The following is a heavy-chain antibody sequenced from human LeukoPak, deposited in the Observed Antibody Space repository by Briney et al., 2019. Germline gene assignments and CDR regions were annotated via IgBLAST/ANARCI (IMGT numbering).Heavy chain of an antibody. Sequence: PSETLSLTCTVSGVSISSYYWSWIRQPPGKGLGWIGYIYYSENTNYNSSLKSRVTISEDTSKNQFSLNLTSVTAADTAVYYCAGGNFYDSSGHPYHFHYWGQGTLVTVPS. V-gene: IGHV4-59*01. D-gene: IGHD3-22*01. J-gene: IGHJ4*02. CDR2: IYYSENT. CDR3: AGGNFYDSSGHPYHFHY. CDR1: GVSISSYY.